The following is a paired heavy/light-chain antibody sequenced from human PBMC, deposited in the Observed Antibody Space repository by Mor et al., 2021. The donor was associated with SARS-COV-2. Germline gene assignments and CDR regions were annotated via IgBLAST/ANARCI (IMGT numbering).Heavy chain of an antibody. CDR2: IFSNDEK. CDR1: GFSLSNVSMS. D-gene: IGHD5-12*01. CDR3: ARLDGSYPSFDF. Sequence: QVTLKESGPVLVKPTETLTLTCTVSGFSLSNVSMSVSWIRQPPGKALEWLAHIFSNDEKFYSTSLKSRLTISKDTSKSQVVLTMTNVDPVDTGTYYCARLDGSYPSFDFWGQGTLVTVSS. J-gene: IGHJ4*02. V-gene: IGHV2-26*02.
Light chain of an antibody. V-gene: IGLV1-51*01. CDR2: DHN. CDR3: ATWDSRLSTGV. CDR1: SSNIGNNY. Sequence: QSVLTQPPSVSAAPGQKVTISCSGSSSNIGNNYVSWYQQLPGTAPKLLICDHNRRPSGIPDRFSGSKSGTSATLDITGLQTGDEADYYCATWDSRLSTGVFGGGTKLTVL. J-gene: IGLJ3*02.